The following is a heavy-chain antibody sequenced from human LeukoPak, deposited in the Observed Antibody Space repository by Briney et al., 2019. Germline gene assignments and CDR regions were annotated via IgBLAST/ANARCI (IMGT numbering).Heavy chain of an antibody. Sequence: PSETLSLTCAVYGGSFSGYYWSWIRQPPGKGLEWIGEINHSGSTNYNPSLKSRVTISVDTSKNQFSLKLSSVTAADTAVYYCARRIPPRALVMARGGDKNAFDIWGQGTMVTVSS. V-gene: IGHV4-34*01. J-gene: IGHJ3*02. CDR2: INHSGST. D-gene: IGHD3-10*01. CDR3: ARRIPPRALVMARGGDKNAFDI. CDR1: GGSFSGYY.